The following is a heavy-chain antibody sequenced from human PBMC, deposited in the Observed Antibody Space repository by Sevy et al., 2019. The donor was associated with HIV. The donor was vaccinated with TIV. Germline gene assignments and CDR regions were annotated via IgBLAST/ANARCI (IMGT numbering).Heavy chain of an antibody. V-gene: IGHV3-21*01. Sequence: GGSLRLSCAASGFTFSSYSMNWVRQAPGKGLEWVSSISSSSSYIYYADSVKGRFTISRDNAKNSLYLQMNSLRAEDTAVYYCARDAAGDGYKASQVEYWGQGTLVTVSS. CDR3: ARDAAGDGYKASQVEY. CDR2: ISSSSSYI. D-gene: IGHD5-12*01. CDR1: GFTFSSYS. J-gene: IGHJ4*02.